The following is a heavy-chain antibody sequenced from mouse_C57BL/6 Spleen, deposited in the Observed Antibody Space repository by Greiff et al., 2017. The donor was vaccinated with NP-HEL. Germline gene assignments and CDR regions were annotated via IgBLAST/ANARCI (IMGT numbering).Heavy chain of an antibody. CDR2: IDPSDSYT. CDR1: GYTFTSYW. Sequence: QVQLKQPGAELVMPGASVKLSCKASGYTFTSYWMHWVKQRPGQGLEWIGEIDPSDSYTNYNQKFKGKSTLTVDKSSSTAYMQLSSLTSEDSAVYYCARNYEGVDYWGQGTSVTVSS. J-gene: IGHJ4*01. CDR3: ARNYEGVDY. D-gene: IGHD2-4*01. V-gene: IGHV1-69*01.